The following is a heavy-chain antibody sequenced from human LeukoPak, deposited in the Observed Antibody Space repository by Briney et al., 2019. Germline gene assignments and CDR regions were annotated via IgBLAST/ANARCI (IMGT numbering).Heavy chain of an antibody. CDR2: ISGSGGAA. V-gene: IGHV3-23*01. J-gene: IGHJ4*02. Sequence: PGGSLRLSCAASGFTFSSYAMSWVRQAPGKGLEWVSAISGSGGAAYYADPVKGRFTISRDNSENTLYLQMNSLRAEDTAVYYCAKGVCTNGVCYFDHWGQGTLVTVSS. CDR3: AKGVCTNGVCYFDH. D-gene: IGHD2-8*01. CDR1: GFTFSSYA.